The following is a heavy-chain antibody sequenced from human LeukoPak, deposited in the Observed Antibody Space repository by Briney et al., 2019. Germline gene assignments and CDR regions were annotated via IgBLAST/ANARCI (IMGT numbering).Heavy chain of an antibody. CDR3: AREFGDPSHSFDY. V-gene: IGHV4-34*01. J-gene: IGHJ4*02. D-gene: IGHD3-10*01. CDR2: INHSGGT. CDR1: GASFTSYH. Sequence: SETLSLTCTVYGASFTSYHWNRICQPPGKGLEWIGAINHSGGTNYNPSLKSRVTILLDTSKNQFSLRLSATTAADTAVYYCAREFGDPSHSFDYWGQGTLVTVSS.